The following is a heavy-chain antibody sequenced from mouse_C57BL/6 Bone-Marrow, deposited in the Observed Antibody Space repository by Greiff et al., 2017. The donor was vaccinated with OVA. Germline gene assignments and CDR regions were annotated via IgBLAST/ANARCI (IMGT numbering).Heavy chain of an antibody. Sequence: LQESGAEVVRPGASVKLSCKASGYTFTDHYINWVKQRPGQGLEWIARIYPGSGNTYYNEKFKGKAPLTAEKSSNTAYMQLSSLTSEDSAVYFCARYDGYFFEYWGQGTTLTVSS. CDR3: ARYDGYFFEY. V-gene: IGHV1-76*01. J-gene: IGHJ2*01. CDR1: GYTFTDHY. D-gene: IGHD2-3*01. CDR2: IYPGSGNT.